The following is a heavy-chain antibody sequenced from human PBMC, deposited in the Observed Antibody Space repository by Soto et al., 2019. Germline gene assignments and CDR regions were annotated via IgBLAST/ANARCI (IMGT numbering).Heavy chain of an antibody. J-gene: IGHJ5*02. CDR2: IYYTVNT. CDR3: AGGQPYCSGGSCSSGWFDP. V-gene: IGHV4-31*03. Sequence: SETLSLTCTVSGGSINSGTYHWSWLRQHPGKGLEWIGYIYYTVNTYYNPSLKSRLTISVDTSKNQFSLKLDSVTAADTAVYYCAGGQPYCSGGSCSSGWFDPWGQGTLVTV. D-gene: IGHD2-15*01. CDR1: GGSINSGTYH.